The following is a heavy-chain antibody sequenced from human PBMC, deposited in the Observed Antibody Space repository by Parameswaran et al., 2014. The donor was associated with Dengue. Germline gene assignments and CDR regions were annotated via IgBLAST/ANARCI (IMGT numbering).Heavy chain of an antibody. CDR2: INPNSGGT. J-gene: IGHJ4*02. Sequence: WVRQAPGQGLEWMGWINPNSGGTNYAQKFQGRVTMTRDTSISTAYMELSRLRSDDTAVYYCARDGATSDYWGQGTLVTVSS. CDR3: ARDGATSDY. D-gene: IGHD1-26*01. V-gene: IGHV1-2*02.